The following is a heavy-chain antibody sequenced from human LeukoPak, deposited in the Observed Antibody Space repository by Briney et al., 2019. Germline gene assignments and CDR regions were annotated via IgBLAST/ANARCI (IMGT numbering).Heavy chain of an antibody. J-gene: IGHJ4*02. CDR1: GGSISSSSYY. D-gene: IGHD5-18*01. CDR2: IYYSGST. Sequence: SETLSLTCTVSGGSISSSSYYWGWIRQPPGKGLEWIGSIYYSGSTYYNPSLKSRVTISVDTSKNQFSLKLSSVTAADTAVYYCARVAYSYGYSYYFDYWGQGTLVTVSS. CDR3: ARVAYSYGYSYYFDY. V-gene: IGHV4-39*07.